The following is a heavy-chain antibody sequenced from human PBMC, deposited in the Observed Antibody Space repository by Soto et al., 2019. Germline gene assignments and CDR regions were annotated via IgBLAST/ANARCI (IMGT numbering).Heavy chain of an antibody. J-gene: IGHJ6*02. CDR1: GFTFSSYG. CDR3: AKDSVHFWRGYYYYYGMDV. D-gene: IGHD3-3*02. Sequence: QVQLVESGGGVVQPGRSLRLSCAASGFTFSSYGMHWVRQAPGKGLEWVAVISYDGSNKYYADSVKGRFTISRDNSKNTLYLQMNSLRAEDTAVYYCAKDSVHFWRGYYYYYGMDVWGQGTTVTVSS. CDR2: ISYDGSNK. V-gene: IGHV3-30*18.